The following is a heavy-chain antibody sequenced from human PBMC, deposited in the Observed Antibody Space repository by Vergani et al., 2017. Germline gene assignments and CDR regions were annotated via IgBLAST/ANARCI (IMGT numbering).Heavy chain of an antibody. CDR1: GGSFSGYY. V-gene: IGHV4-34*01. J-gene: IGHJ6*02. D-gene: IGHD2-15*01. CDR2: INHSGST. CDR3: ARGRGGSRYLVNYYYYYGMDV. Sequence: QLQLQESGPGLVKPSETLSLTCAVYGGSFSGYYWSWIRQPPGKGLEWIGEINHSGSTNYNPSLKSRVTISVDTSKNQFSLKLSSVTAADTAVYYCARGRGGSRYLVNYYYYYGMDVWGQGTTVTVSS.